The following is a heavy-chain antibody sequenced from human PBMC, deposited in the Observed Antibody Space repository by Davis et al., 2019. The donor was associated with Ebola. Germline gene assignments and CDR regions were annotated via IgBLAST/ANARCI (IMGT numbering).Heavy chain of an antibody. V-gene: IGHV5-51*01. D-gene: IGHD6-19*01. CDR3: ARHSGSGWFLDY. CDR2: IYPGDSDT. J-gene: IGHJ4*02. Sequence: GESLKISCKGSGYSFTSTSNWIGWVRQKPGKGLEWMGIIYPGDSDTRYSPSFQGQVTISADKSISTAYLQWSSLKASDTAMYYCARHSGSGWFLDYWGQGTLVTVSS. CDR1: GYSFTSTSNW.